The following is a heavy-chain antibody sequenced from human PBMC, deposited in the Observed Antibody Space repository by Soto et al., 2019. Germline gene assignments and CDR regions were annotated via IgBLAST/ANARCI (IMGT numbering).Heavy chain of an antibody. V-gene: IGHV3-15*01. CDR3: ARDFERGYSYGLDY. J-gene: IGHJ4*02. CDR1: GFTFSNAW. CDR2: IKSKTDGGTT. Sequence: EVQLVESGGGLVKPGGSLRLSCAASGFTFSNAWMSWFRRAPGKGLDWVGRIKSKTDGGTTDYAAPVKGRFTTSRDDSKNTLYLQMNSLRAEDTAVYYCARDFERGYSYGLDYWGQGTLVTVSS. D-gene: IGHD5-18*01.